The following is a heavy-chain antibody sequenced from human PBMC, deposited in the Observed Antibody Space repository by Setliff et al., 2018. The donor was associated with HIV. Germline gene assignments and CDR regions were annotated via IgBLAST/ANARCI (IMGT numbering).Heavy chain of an antibody. CDR1: GYTFTGYY. CDR2: MMTIFSTT. CDR3: ATEGAGGSYQRASALDV. Sequence: SVKVSCKASGYTFTGYYMHWVRQAPGQGLEWMGGMMTIFSTTNYARKFQCRFTITTDESTGTAYMELSNLRSEDTAVYYCATEGAGGSYQRASALDVWGQETMVTVSS. J-gene: IGHJ3*01. D-gene: IGHD1-26*01. V-gene: IGHV1-69*05.